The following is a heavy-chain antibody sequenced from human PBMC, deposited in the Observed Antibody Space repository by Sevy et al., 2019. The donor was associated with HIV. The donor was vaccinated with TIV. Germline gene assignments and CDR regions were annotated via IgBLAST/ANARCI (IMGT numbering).Heavy chain of an antibody. D-gene: IGHD3-22*01. V-gene: IGHV3-15*01. CDR2: IRSETGGGTT. Sequence: GGSLRLSCAASGLSFSNAWMAWVRQAPGKGLEWVGRIRSETGGGTTAFAALAKGKFTISRDDPKNTLYLQMNSLKTEDTAVYYCAIDHRRDGMIVVPFEKWGLGTLVTVSS. J-gene: IGHJ4*02. CDR3: AIDHRRDGMIVVPFEK. CDR1: GLSFSNAW.